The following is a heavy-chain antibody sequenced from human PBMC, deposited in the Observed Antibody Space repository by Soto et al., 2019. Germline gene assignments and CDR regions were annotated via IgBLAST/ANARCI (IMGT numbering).Heavy chain of an antibody. CDR2: IYYSENT. Sequence: PSETLSLTCTVSGGSISSSSNHWGWIRQPPGKGLEWIGNIYYSENTYYNPSLKSRVTISVDTSKNQFSLRLSSVTAADTAVYYCARITNWGSDLFVDYWGQGALVTVSS. D-gene: IGHD7-27*01. CDR1: GGSISSSSNH. J-gene: IGHJ4*02. V-gene: IGHV4-39*07. CDR3: ARITNWGSDLFVDY.